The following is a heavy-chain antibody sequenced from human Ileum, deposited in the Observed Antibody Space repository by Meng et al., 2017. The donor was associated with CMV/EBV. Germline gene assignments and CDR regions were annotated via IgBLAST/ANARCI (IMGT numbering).Heavy chain of an antibody. D-gene: IGHD6-6*01. Sequence: LRLSCTTSGLTFSTYAMNWARQAPGKGLEWVSGITSSGDTYYADSVKGRFTISRDNSKNTVYLQLNGLRAEDTAVYYCSSGRPGEFDYWAQGTLVTVSS. CDR2: ITSSGDT. CDR1: GLTFSTYA. J-gene: IGHJ4*02. CDR3: SSGRPGEFDY. V-gene: IGHV3-23*01.